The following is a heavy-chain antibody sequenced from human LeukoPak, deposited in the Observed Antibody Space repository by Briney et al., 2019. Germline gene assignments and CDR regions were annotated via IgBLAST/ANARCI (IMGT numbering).Heavy chain of an antibody. D-gene: IGHD6-13*01. Sequence: SETLSLTCTVSAYSISSGYYWGWIRQPPGKGLEWIGSIYHSGSTYYNPSLKSRVTISVDTSKNQFSLKLSSVTAADTAVYYCARPRSSWYNWFDPWGQGTLVPVSS. CDR2: IYHSGST. CDR3: ARPRSSWYNWFDP. V-gene: IGHV4-38-2*02. CDR1: AYSISSGYY. J-gene: IGHJ5*02.